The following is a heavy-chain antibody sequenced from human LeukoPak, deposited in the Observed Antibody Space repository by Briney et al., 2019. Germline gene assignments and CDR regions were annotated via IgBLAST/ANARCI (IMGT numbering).Heavy chain of an antibody. CDR1: GYTFTSYD. J-gene: IGHJ4*02. CDR3: ARSLYTAIRPFDY. D-gene: IGHD2-2*02. Sequence: ASVKVSCKASGYTFTSYDINWVRQAPGQGLEWMGRIIPILGIANYAQKFQGRVTITADKSTSTAYMELSSLRSEDTAVYYCARSLYTAIRPFDYWGQGTLVTVSS. CDR2: IIPILGIA. V-gene: IGHV1-69*04.